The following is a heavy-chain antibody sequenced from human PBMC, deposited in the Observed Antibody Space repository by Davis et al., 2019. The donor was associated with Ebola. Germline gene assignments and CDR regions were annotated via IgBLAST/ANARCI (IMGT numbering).Heavy chain of an antibody. CDR3: ARVRWTSGYYFDY. Sequence: GESLKISCAASGFTFSSYWMTWVRQAPGRGLEWVANINEDGSETFYVDSVKGRFTISRDNAKNSLFLQVSSLRVDDTAVYYCARVRWTSGYYFDYWGQGTLVTVSS. CDR2: INEDGSET. V-gene: IGHV3-7*01. D-gene: IGHD3-22*01. CDR1: GFTFSSYW. J-gene: IGHJ4*02.